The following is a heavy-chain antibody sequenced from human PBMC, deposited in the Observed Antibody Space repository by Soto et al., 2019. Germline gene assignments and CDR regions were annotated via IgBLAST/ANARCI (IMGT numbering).Heavy chain of an antibody. V-gene: IGHV3-15*01. CDR2: IKSKSNGGTK. CDR3: TSDRKEPAH. CDR1: EFTFSNAW. Sequence: EVQLVESGGGLVKPGGSLRLSCVASEFTFSNAWMSWVRQAPGKGLEWVGRIKSKSNGGTKDYAAPVKGRFTISRDDSKNTLYLQMNSLKTEDTAVYYCTSDRKEPAHWGQGTLVTVSS. J-gene: IGHJ4*02.